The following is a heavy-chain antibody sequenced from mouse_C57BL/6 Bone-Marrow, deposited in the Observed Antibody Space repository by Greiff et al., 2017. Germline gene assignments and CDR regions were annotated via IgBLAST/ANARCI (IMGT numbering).Heavy chain of an antibody. Sequence: VQLQQSGAELVKPGASVKISCKASGYAFSSYWMNWVKQRPGKGLGWIGQIYPGDGDTNYNGKFKGKATLTADKSSSTAYMQLSSLTSEDSAVYFCARYYGSSYSYYFDYWGQGTTLTVSS. D-gene: IGHD1-1*01. CDR3: ARYYGSSYSYYFDY. CDR1: GYAFSSYW. J-gene: IGHJ2*01. V-gene: IGHV1-80*01. CDR2: IYPGDGDT.